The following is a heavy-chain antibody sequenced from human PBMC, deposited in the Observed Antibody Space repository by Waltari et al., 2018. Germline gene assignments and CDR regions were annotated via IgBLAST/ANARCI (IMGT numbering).Heavy chain of an antibody. CDR2: VKHDGGGE. CDR1: GLRLSAYW. D-gene: IGHD3-10*01. Sequence: VHLVDSGGGLVQTGGSLRLAWVASGLRLSAYWRPWVRPAPGRGLEWVARVKHDGGGECYVDSVKGRCTISRDDAKKALYLQMNSLRADDTAIYFCARVELGSDAGYRHLDYWGQGTLVTVSS. CDR3: ARVELGSDAGYRHLDY. J-gene: IGHJ4*02. V-gene: IGHV3-7*01.